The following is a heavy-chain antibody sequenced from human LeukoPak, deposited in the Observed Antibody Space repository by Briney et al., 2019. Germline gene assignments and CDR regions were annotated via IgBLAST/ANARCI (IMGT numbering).Heavy chain of an antibody. V-gene: IGHV4-39*01. CDR1: SGSIISTDSY. D-gene: IGHD2-15*01. Sequence: SETLSLTCAVSSGSIISTDSYWGWIRQSPGKGLEWIGSVYYSGSTHYNPSLKSRLTISVDTSKNEFSLGLRFVTIADTAVYYCARNRSDCSGGSCSFTGFDYWGQGTLVSVSS. J-gene: IGHJ4*02. CDR3: ARNRSDCSGGSCSFTGFDY. CDR2: VYYSGST.